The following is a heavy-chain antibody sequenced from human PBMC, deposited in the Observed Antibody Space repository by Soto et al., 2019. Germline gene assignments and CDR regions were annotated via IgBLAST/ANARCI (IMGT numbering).Heavy chain of an antibody. CDR3: VREDDGGDREYYGLDV. CDR2: VHYSGSI. Sequence: PSETLSLTCTVSGGSISYEYYHWTWIRQSPGKGLELIGCVHYSGSIMYNPSFKSRVTISVDTSKNQFSLHLSSVTAADTAVYFCVREDDGGDREYYGLDVWGQGTTVTVSS. V-gene: IGHV4-30-4*08. D-gene: IGHD3-16*01. J-gene: IGHJ6*02. CDR1: GGSISYEYYH.